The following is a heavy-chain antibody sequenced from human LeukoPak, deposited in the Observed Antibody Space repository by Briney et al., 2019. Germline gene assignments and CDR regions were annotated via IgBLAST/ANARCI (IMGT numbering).Heavy chain of an antibody. D-gene: IGHD3-22*01. CDR3: ARDLGRYYDSSGYQEYNWFDP. J-gene: IGHJ5*02. CDR1: GYTFTGYY. Sequence: AAVQVSCKASGYTFTGYYMHWVRQAPGQGLAWMGWINPNSGGTNYAQKFQGRVTMTRDTSISTAYMELSRLRSDDTAVYYCARDLGRYYDSSGYQEYNWFDPWGQGTLVTVSS. CDR2: INPNSGGT. V-gene: IGHV1-2*02.